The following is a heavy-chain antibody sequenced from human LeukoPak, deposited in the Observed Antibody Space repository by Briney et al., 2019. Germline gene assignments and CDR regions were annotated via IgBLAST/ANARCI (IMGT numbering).Heavy chain of an antibody. Sequence: SETLSLTCTVSGGSISSGDYYWSWIRQPPGKGLEWIGYIYYSGSTYYNPSLKSRVTISVDTSKNQFSLQLSSVTAADTAVYYCARDLGGLGELSAPTWGQGTLVTVSS. CDR1: GGSISSGDYY. J-gene: IGHJ5*02. CDR2: IYYSGST. V-gene: IGHV4-30-4*01. CDR3: ARDLGGLGELSAPT. D-gene: IGHD3-16*02.